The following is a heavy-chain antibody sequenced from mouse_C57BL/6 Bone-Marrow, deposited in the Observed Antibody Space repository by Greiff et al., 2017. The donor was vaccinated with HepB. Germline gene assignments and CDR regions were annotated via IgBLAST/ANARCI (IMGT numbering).Heavy chain of an antibody. CDR3: ARELRDAMDY. D-gene: IGHD2-12*01. CDR2: IHPNSGST. CDR1: GYTFTSYW. V-gene: IGHV1-64*01. J-gene: IGHJ4*01. Sequence: QVQLQQPGAELVKPGASVKLSCKASGYTFTSYWMHWVKQRPGQGLEWIGMIHPNSGSTNYNEKFKSKATLTVDKSSSTAYMQLSSLTSEDSSVYYCARELRDAMDYWGQGTSVTVSS.